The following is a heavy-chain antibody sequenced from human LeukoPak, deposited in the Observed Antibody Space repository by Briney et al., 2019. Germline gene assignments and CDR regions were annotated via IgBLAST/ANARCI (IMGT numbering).Heavy chain of an antibody. J-gene: IGHJ4*02. CDR1: GGSINSNNW. V-gene: IGHV4-4*02. CDR3: ARQDGDYEAATFDY. D-gene: IGHD4-17*01. CDR2: IFHGGST. Sequence: SETLSLTCAVSGGSINSNNWWSWVRQPPGKGLEWIGNIFHGGSTTYNPSLKTRVTISLDKSRNQFSLKLSSVTAADTAVYYCARQDGDYEAATFDYWGQGTLVTVSS.